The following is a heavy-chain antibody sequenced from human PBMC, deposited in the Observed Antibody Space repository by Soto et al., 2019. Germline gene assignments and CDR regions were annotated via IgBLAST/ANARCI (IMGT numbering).Heavy chain of an antibody. CDR2: INHSGST. CDR1: GGSFSGYY. Sequence: SETLSLTCAVYGGSFSGYYWSWIRQPPGKGLEWIGEINHSGSTNYNPSLKSRVTISVDTSKNQFSLKLSSVTAADTAVYYCARGLLWFGELSPASKHAGGWFDPWGQGTPVTVSS. J-gene: IGHJ5*02. V-gene: IGHV4-34*01. D-gene: IGHD3-10*01. CDR3: ARGLLWFGELSPASKHAGGWFDP.